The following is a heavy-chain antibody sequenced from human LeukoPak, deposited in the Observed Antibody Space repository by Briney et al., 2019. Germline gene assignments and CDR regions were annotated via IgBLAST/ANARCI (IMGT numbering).Heavy chain of an antibody. CDR3: ARRGQYCSSTSCTGYYYGMDV. Sequence: GRSLRLSYAASGFTFSSYAMHWVRQAPGKGLEWVAVISYDGSNKYYADSVKGRFTISRDNSKNTLYLQMNSLRAEDTAVYYCARRGQYCSSTSCTGYYYGMDVWGQGTTVTVSS. CDR2: ISYDGSNK. V-gene: IGHV3-30-3*01. D-gene: IGHD2-2*01. J-gene: IGHJ6*02. CDR1: GFTFSSYA.